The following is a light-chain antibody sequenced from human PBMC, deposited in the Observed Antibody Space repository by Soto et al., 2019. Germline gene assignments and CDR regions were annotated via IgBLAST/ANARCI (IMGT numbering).Light chain of an antibody. V-gene: IGKV1-5*01. Sequence: DIQMTQSPSTLSASVGDRVTITCRASQSISSWLAWYQQNPGKAPKPLIYDASSLESGVPSRFSGSGSGTEFTLTISSLQPDDFATYYCQQYNNFYTFGQGTKLEIK. CDR2: DAS. J-gene: IGKJ2*01. CDR3: QQYNNFYT. CDR1: QSISSW.